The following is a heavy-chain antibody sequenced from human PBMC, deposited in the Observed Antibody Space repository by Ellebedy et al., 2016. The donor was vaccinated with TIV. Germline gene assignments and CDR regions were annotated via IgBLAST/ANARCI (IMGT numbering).Heavy chain of an antibody. Sequence: SETLSLXCAVYGGSFSGYYWSWIRQPPGKGLEWIGEINHSGSTNYNPSLKSRVTISVDTSKNQFSLKLSSVTAADTAVYYCARRGILTGRFQHWGQGTLVTVSS. J-gene: IGHJ1*01. CDR1: GGSFSGYY. V-gene: IGHV4-34*01. D-gene: IGHD3-9*01. CDR3: ARRGILTGRFQH. CDR2: INHSGST.